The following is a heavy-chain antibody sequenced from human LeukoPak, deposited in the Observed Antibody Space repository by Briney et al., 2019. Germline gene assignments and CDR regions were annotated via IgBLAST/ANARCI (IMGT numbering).Heavy chain of an antibody. V-gene: IGHV4-39*01. Sequence: WVRQAPGKGLEWIGSIYYSGSPYYNPSLKSRVTISVDTSKKQFSLKLSSVTAADTAVYYCARHVGFITMVRGVINNNWFDPWGQGTLVTVSS. D-gene: IGHD3-10*01. CDR2: IYYSGSP. CDR3: ARHVGFITMVRGVINNNWFDP. J-gene: IGHJ5*02.